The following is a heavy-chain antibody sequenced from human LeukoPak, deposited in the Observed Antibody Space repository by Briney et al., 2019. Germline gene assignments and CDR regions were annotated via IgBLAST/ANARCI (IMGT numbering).Heavy chain of an antibody. CDR1: GFRFSNSW. CDR2: MKTDGTRI. J-gene: IGHJ4*02. Sequence: GGSLRLSCAASGFRFSNSWMYWVRQGPGKGPVWVSRMKTDGTRIEYADSVKGRFTISRDNAKNTLFLQMSSLRAEDTAVYYCARGADHGGSYYPDWGQGTRVTVSS. D-gene: IGHD3-10*01. CDR3: ARGADHGGSYYPD. V-gene: IGHV3-74*01.